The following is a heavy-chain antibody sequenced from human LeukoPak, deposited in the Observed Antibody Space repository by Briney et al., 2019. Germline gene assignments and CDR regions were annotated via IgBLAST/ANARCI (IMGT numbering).Heavy chain of an antibody. CDR2: INPKSGGT. V-gene: IGHV1-2*02. CDR1: GYTFTANY. J-gene: IGHJ4*02. CDR3: ASGSGLYSPDY. Sequence: PSVKVSCKASGYTFTANYLHWVRQAPGQGLEWMGWINPKSGGTNYAQIFQGRVTMTRDTSISTAYMELSRLRSDDTAVYYCASGSGLYSPDYWGQGTLVTVSS. D-gene: IGHD3-3*01.